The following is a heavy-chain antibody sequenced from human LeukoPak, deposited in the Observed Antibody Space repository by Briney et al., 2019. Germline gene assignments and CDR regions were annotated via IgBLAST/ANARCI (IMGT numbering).Heavy chain of an antibody. D-gene: IGHD3-22*01. Sequence: SQTLSLTCIVSGGSISSGDYYWSWIRQPPGKGLEWIGYIYYSGSTYYNPSLKSRITMSVDTSKNQFSLKLSSVTAADTAVYYCATHSSSYSYLDYWGQGTLVTVSS. CDR2: IYYSGST. V-gene: IGHV4-30-4*01. CDR1: GGSISSGDYY. J-gene: IGHJ4*02. CDR3: ATHSSSYSYLDY.